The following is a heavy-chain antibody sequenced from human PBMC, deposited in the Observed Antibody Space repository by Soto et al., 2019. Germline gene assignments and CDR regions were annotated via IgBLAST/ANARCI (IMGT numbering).Heavy chain of an antibody. CDR3: AKDSLSMVRGVIIDI. J-gene: IGHJ3*02. CDR2: ISWNSGSI. V-gene: IGHV3-9*01. CDR1: GFTFDDYA. Sequence: PGGSLRLSCAASGFTFDDYAMHWVRQAPGKGLEWVSGISWNSGSIGYADSVKGRFTISRDNAKNSLYLQMNSLRAEDTALYYCAKDSLSMVRGVIIDIWGQGTMVTVSS. D-gene: IGHD3-10*01.